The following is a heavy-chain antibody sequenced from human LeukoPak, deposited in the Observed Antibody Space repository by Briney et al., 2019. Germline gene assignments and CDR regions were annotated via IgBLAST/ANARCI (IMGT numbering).Heavy chain of an antibody. CDR1: GGSISSYY. V-gene: IGHV4-59*01. J-gene: IGHJ6*03. D-gene: IGHD5-18*01. Sequence: SETLSLTCTVSGGSISSYYWSWIRQPPGKGLEWIGYIYYSGSTNYNPSLKSRVTISVDTSKNQFSLKLSSVTAADTAVYYCARVTAAQFYYMDVWGKGTTVTISS. CDR2: IYYSGST. CDR3: ARVTAAQFYYMDV.